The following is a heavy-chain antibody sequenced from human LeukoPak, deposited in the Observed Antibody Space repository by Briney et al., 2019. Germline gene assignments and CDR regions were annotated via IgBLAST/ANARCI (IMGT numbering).Heavy chain of an antibody. CDR3: ARDGGGDSWGYFDC. CDR1: GYTFTSYG. V-gene: IGHV1-18*01. Sequence: ASVKVSCKASGYTFTSYGISWVRQAPGQGLEWMGWISAYNGNTNYAQKLQGRVTMTTDTSTSTVYMELRSLRSDDTAVYYCARDGGGDSWGYFDCWGQGTLVTVSS. J-gene: IGHJ4*02. CDR2: ISAYNGNT. D-gene: IGHD2-21*02.